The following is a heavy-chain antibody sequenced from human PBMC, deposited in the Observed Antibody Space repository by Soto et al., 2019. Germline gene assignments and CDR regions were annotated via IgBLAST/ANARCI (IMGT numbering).Heavy chain of an antibody. J-gene: IGHJ4*02. CDR1: GYTFTSYG. V-gene: IGHV1-18*01. CDR3: VKSFDYDILTGYTSYFDY. D-gene: IGHD3-9*01. CDR2: ISAYNGNT. Sequence: GASVKVSCKASGYTFTSYGISWVRQAPGQGLEWMGWISAYNGNTNYAQKLQGRVTMTTDTSTSTAYMELRSLRSDDTAVYYCVKSFDYDILTGYTSYFDYWGQGTLVTVSS.